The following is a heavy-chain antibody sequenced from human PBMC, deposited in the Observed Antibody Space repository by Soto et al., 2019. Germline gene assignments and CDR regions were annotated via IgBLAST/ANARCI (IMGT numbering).Heavy chain of an antibody. CDR2: LYDIDGS. CDR3: ATWHEREHAYDV. J-gene: IGHJ3*01. V-gene: IGHV3-53*01. D-gene: IGHD1-1*01. CDR1: GFTISGKKY. Sequence: DVQLVESGGGLIQPGESLRLXXXXXGFTISGKKYVAWVXQAPGKGLEWVSALYDIDGSFYADSVKGRFTTSSDSSKTTVYLQMNDLRPDDTAVYYCATWHEREHAYDVWGLGTTVTVSS.